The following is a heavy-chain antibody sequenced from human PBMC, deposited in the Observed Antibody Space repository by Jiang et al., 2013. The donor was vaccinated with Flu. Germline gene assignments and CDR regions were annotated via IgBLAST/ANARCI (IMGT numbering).Heavy chain of an antibody. D-gene: IGHD2-21*01. Sequence: VQLLESGGGLVQPGESLRLSCAASGFTFSNYAMSWVRQAPGKGLEWVSAISGGGGGTYYADSVKGRFTISRDNSRNTLYLQMSSLRVDDTAVYYCARHPKAYVDNYYGMDVVGQRDHGHRLV. CDR1: GFTFSNYA. J-gene: IGHJ6*04. CDR2: ISGGGGGT. V-gene: IGHV3-23*01. CDR3: ARHPKAYVDNYYGMDV.